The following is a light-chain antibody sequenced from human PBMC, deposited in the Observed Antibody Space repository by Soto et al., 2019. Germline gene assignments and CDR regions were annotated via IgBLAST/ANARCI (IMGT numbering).Light chain of an antibody. V-gene: IGLV2-14*01. CDR1: TSDVGGYNY. J-gene: IGLJ1*01. Sequence: QSALTQPASVSGSPGQSIAISCTGTTSDVGGYNYVSWYQQHPGKVPKLLFHEVSNRPSGVSNRFSGSKSGNTASLTISGLQAEDEADYYCSSYTSSSSHYVFGTGTKVTLL. CDR2: EVS. CDR3: SSYTSSSSHYV.